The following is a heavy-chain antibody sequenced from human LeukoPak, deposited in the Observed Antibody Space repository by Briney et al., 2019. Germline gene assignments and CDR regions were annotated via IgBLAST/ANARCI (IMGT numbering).Heavy chain of an antibody. V-gene: IGHV4-59*01. CDR1: GGSISIYY. Sequence: PSETLSLTCTVSGGSISIYYWSWIRQPPGKGLEWIGYIYNSGSTNYNPSLKSRVTISVDTSKNQFSLKLTSVTAADTAVYYCVRDRELTYWGQGTRVTVSS. CDR3: VRDRELTY. D-gene: IGHD1-26*01. J-gene: IGHJ4*02. CDR2: IYNSGST.